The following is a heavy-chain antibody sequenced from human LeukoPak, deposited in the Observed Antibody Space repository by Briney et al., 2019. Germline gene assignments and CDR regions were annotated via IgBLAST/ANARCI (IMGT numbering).Heavy chain of an antibody. J-gene: IGHJ4*02. CDR2: ISYI. D-gene: IGHD3-16*01. CDR3: ARADRLGAALLASFDY. Sequence: GGSLRLSCAASGFTFSGYSMNWVRQAPGKGLEWVSSISYIYYADSLKGRFTISRDNAKNSLFLQMSSLRAEDTAVYYCARADRLGAALLASFDYWGQGTLVTVSS. V-gene: IGHV3-21*01. CDR1: GFTFSGYS.